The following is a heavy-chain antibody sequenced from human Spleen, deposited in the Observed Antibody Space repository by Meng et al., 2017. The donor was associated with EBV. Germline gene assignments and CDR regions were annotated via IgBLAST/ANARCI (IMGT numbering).Heavy chain of an antibody. CDR3: ARVPPYYYASSGYLFDQ. V-gene: IGHV4-34*01. CDR1: GGSFSGVS. J-gene: IGHJ4*02. CDR2: INHDGST. D-gene: IGHD3-22*01. Sequence: QVALPQGGAGPLKPSATRSLTCVVHGGSFSGVSGSRIRQAPGKGLEWIGEINHDGSTNYNPSLKSRVTISVDTSKNQFSLSLGSVTAADTAVYYCARVPPYYYASSGYLFDQWGQGTLVTVSS.